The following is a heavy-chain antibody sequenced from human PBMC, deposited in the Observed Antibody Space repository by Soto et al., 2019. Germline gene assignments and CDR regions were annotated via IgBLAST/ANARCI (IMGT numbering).Heavy chain of an antibody. CDR2: INYSGTT. CDR1: GGSIGNYY. J-gene: IGHJ6*03. Sequence: TSETLSLTCTVSGGSIGNYYWSWTRQPPGKRLEWIGYINYSGTTNYNPSLKSRVTISVDTSKNQFSLKLSSVTAADTAVYYCARDYYGDDNYYYYYMDVWGKGTTVTVSS. CDR3: ARDYYGDDNYYYYYMDV. V-gene: IGHV4-59*01. D-gene: IGHD4-17*01.